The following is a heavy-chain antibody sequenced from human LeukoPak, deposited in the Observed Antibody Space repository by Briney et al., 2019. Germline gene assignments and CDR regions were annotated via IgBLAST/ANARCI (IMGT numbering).Heavy chain of an antibody. J-gene: IGHJ4*02. D-gene: IGHD6-13*01. CDR1: GFTFSNYG. CDR3: ARDLTQLALFDY. Sequence: GRSLRLSCAASGFTFSNYGMHWVRQAPGKGLEWVAVIWYDGSSKYYADSVKGRFTLSRDNSKNTLFLQMNSLRPEDTAVYFCARDLTQLALFDYWGQGALVTVSS. V-gene: IGHV3-33*01. CDR2: IWYDGSSK.